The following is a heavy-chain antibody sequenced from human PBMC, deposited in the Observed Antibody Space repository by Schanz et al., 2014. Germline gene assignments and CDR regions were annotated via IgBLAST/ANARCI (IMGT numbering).Heavy chain of an antibody. CDR1: GFTFSTYY. V-gene: IGHV3-21*02. CDR3: ARAQGVIRLYYGVDV. CDR2: ISSSSSYI. Sequence: EVQLVESGGGLVKPGGSLRLSCAASGFTFSTYYMNWVRQAPGKGLEWVSSISSSSSYISYADSVKGRFTISRDNAKNSLYLQMNSLRAEDTAVYYCARAQGVIRLYYGVDVWGQGTTVTVSS. J-gene: IGHJ6*02. D-gene: IGHD3-10*01.